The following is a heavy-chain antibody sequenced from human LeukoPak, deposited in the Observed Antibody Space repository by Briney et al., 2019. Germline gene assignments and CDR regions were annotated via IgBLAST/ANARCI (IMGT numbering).Heavy chain of an antibody. CDR2: FSGSGGST. J-gene: IGHJ4*02. D-gene: IGHD3-10*01. V-gene: IGHV3-23*01. CDR3: ARSSSGSSYNVLDY. Sequence: GGSLRLSCAASGFTFSSYAMSWVRQAPGKGLEWVSAFSGSGGSTYYADSVKGRFTISRDDSKNTLYLQMNSLRAEDTAVYYCARSSSGSSYNVLDYWGQGTLVTVSS. CDR1: GFTFSSYA.